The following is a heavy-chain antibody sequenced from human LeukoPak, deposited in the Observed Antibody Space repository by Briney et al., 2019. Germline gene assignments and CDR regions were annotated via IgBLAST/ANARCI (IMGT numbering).Heavy chain of an antibody. Sequence: PSQTLSLTCIVSGGSISSGSYYWSWIRQPAGKGLEWIGRIYTSGNTNYNPSLKSRVTISVDTSKNQFSLKLSSVTAADTAVYYCARHPYYYGSGSYAPWGQGTLVTVSS. CDR2: IYTSGNT. CDR1: GGSISSGSYY. V-gene: IGHV4-61*02. J-gene: IGHJ5*02. D-gene: IGHD3-10*01. CDR3: ARHPYYYGSGSYAP.